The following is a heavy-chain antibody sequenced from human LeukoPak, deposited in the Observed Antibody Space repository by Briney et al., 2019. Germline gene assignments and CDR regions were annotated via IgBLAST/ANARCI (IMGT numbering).Heavy chain of an antibody. CDR3: ARDAGGRTQREGWFDP. CDR1: GFSFSSYW. D-gene: IGHD1-26*01. CDR2: IKQDESER. Sequence: GGSLRLSCEGSGFSFSSYWMTWVRQSPGKGPEWVANIKQDESERYTVDSVKGRFTISRDNARNSLYLQMNSLRVEDTAVYYCARDAGGRTQREGWFDPWGQGTLVTVSS. V-gene: IGHV3-7*01. J-gene: IGHJ5*02.